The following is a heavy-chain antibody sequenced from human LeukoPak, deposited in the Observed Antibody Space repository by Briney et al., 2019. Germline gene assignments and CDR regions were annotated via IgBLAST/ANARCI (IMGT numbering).Heavy chain of an antibody. D-gene: IGHD6-13*01. V-gene: IGHV3-30*04. CDR2: ISYDGSNK. Sequence: PGGSLRLSCAASGFTFSSYAMHWVRQAPGKGLEWVAVISYDGSNKYYADSVKGRFTISRDNSKNTLYLQTNSLRAEDTAVYYCARDTLPTGYSSSWYGNWFDPWGQGTLVTVSS. CDR1: GFTFSSYA. J-gene: IGHJ5*02. CDR3: ARDTLPTGYSSSWYGNWFDP.